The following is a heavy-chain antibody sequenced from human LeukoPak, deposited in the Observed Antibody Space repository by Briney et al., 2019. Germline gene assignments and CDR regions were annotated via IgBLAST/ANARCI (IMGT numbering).Heavy chain of an antibody. Sequence: GGSLRLSCAASGFTFSSYAMSWVRQAPGKGLEWVSAISGSGGSTYYADSVKGRFTISRDNAENSLYLQMNSLRAEDTALYYCAKDTGLRFLEWTGHMDVWGKGTTVSVSS. CDR2: ISGSGGST. J-gene: IGHJ6*03. V-gene: IGHV3-23*01. CDR1: GFTFSSYA. CDR3: AKDTGLRFLEWTGHMDV. D-gene: IGHD3-3*01.